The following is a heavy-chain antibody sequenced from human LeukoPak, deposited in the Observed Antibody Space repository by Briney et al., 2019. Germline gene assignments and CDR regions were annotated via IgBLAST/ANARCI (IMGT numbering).Heavy chain of an antibody. J-gene: IGHJ4*02. D-gene: IGHD2-2*01. Sequence: PGGSLRLSCAASGFTFSNYAMSWVRQAPGKGLEWVSGISGSGGSTYYANSVKGRFTVSRDNSENTLFLQMNSLRVEDTAVYYCAKDHSLLICRSTSCYESLGRWGQGALVAVSS. CDR1: GFTFSNYA. CDR2: ISGSGGST. V-gene: IGHV3-23*01. CDR3: AKDHSLLICRSTSCYESLGR.